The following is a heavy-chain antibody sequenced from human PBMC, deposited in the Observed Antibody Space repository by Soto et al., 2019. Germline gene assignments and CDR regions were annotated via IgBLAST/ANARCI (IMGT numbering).Heavy chain of an antibody. Sequence: QVQLVQSGAEVKKPGASVKVSCKASGYTFTSYGISWVRQAPGQGLEWMGWISAYNGNTNYAQKLQGRVTMTTDTPTSTAYMQLRSLRSDDTAVYYCARDPTDSGWFDGWFDPWGQGTLVTVSS. CDR2: ISAYNGNT. CDR1: GYTFTSYG. CDR3: ARDPTDSGWFDGWFDP. D-gene: IGHD6-19*01. J-gene: IGHJ5*02. V-gene: IGHV1-18*01.